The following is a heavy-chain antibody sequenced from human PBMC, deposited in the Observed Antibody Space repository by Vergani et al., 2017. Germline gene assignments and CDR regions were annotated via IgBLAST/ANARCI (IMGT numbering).Heavy chain of an antibody. CDR2: INPNSGGT. Sequence: QVQLVQSGAEVKKPGASVKVSCKASGYTFTGYYMHWVRQAPGQGLEWMGWINPNSGGTNYAQKFQGWVTMTRDTSASTAYMELSSLRSEDTAVYYCARCVVGTGEGFDYWGQGTLVTVSS. D-gene: IGHD7-27*01. CDR3: ARCVVGTGEGFDY. CDR1: GYTFTGYY. V-gene: IGHV1-2*04. J-gene: IGHJ4*02.